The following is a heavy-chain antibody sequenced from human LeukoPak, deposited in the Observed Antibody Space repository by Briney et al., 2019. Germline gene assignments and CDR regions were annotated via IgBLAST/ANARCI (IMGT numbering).Heavy chain of an antibody. J-gene: IGHJ4*02. CDR1: GYTFTSYG. CDR3: ARAILSSSWYYYFDY. Sequence: GASVKVSCKASGYTFTSYGISWVRQAPGQGLEWMGWISAYNGNTNYAQKLQGRVTMTTDTSTSTAYMELRSLRSDDTAVYYCARAILSSSWYYYFDYWGQGTLVTVSS. D-gene: IGHD6-13*01. V-gene: IGHV1-18*01. CDR2: ISAYNGNT.